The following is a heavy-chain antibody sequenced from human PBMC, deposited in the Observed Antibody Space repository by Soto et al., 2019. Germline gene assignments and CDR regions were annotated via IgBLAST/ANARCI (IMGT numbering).Heavy chain of an antibody. Sequence: HLRLQESGPGLVKPSETLSLTCTVSGGSIRSSTYYWGWIRQPPGKGLEWIGSIYYSGSTHYNPSLKSRVTMSVDTSTNQFSLKLNSVTAADTAVCYCTRHEGGAAADRPLDYWGQGTLVTVSS. J-gene: IGHJ4*02. V-gene: IGHV4-39*01. CDR1: GGSIRSSTYY. CDR3: TRHEGGAAADRPLDY. CDR2: IYYSGST. D-gene: IGHD6-13*01.